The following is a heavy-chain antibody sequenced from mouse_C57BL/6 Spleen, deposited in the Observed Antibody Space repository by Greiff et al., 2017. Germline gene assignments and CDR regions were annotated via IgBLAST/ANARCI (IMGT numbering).Heavy chain of an antibody. D-gene: IGHD4-1*01. CDR1: GFTFRDSY. CDR3: ARRKLGDAMDY. CDR2: ISNGGGST. Sequence: EVHLVESGGGLVPPGGSLTLSCAASGFTFRDSYMSWVRQTPQKRLEWVAYISNGGGSTYYPDTVRGRFPISRDNAKNTLYLQMSRLKSEDTAMYYCARRKLGDAMDYWGQGTSVTVSS. J-gene: IGHJ4*01. V-gene: IGHV5-12*01.